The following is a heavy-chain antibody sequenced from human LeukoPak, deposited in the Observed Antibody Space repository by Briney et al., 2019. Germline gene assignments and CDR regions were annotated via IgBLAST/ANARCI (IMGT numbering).Heavy chain of an antibody. D-gene: IGHD2/OR15-2a*01. Sequence: ASVKVSCKASGGGFTFTSHAITWVRQAPGQGLEWMAGIIPIYGSASYAQKFQGRVTVTSDESTRTVYMELSSLRSGDTAVYYCAGFFYDESHDAFDLWGQGTMVTVSS. CDR3: AGFFYDESHDAFDL. V-gene: IGHV1-69*13. CDR2: IIPIYGSA. J-gene: IGHJ3*01. CDR1: GGGFTFTSHA.